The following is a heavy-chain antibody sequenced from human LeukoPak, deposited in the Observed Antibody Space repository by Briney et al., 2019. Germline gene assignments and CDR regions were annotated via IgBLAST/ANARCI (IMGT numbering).Heavy chain of an antibody. V-gene: IGHV3-9*01. D-gene: IGHD5-24*01. CDR3: AKDWGDGYNYFNY. CDR2: ISWNSGSI. J-gene: IGHJ4*02. CDR1: GFTFDDYA. Sequence: GGSLRLSCAASGFTFDDYAMHWVRQAPGKGLEGVSGISWNSGSIDYADSVKGRFTISRDNAENSLYLQMNSLRDEDTALYYCAKDWGDGYNYFNYWGQGTLVTVSS.